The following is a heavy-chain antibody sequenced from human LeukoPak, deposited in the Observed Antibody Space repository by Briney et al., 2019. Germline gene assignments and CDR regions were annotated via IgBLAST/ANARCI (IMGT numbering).Heavy chain of an antibody. D-gene: IGHD6-6*01. CDR2: IYHSGST. V-gene: IGHV4-38-2*01. Sequence: PSETLSLTCAVSGYSISSGYYWGWIRQPPGKGLEWIGDIYHSGSTYYNPSLKSRVTISVDTSKNQFSLKLSSVTAADTAVYYCARGAYRSSSLVWFDPWGQGTLVTVSS. CDR3: ARGAYRSSSLVWFDP. CDR1: GYSISSGYY. J-gene: IGHJ5*02.